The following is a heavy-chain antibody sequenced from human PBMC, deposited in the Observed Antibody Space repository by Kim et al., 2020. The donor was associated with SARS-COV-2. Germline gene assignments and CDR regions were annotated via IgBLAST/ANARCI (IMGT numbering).Heavy chain of an antibody. D-gene: IGHD3-22*01. J-gene: IGHJ4*02. CDR3: AKDGNGGYSN. CDR2: IYSGGSST. CDR1: GFTFSSSA. V-gene: IGHV3-23*03. Sequence: GGSLTLSCAASGFTFSSSAMSWVRQAPGKGLEWVSVIYSGGSSTYYADSVKGRFTISRDNSKNTLYLQMNSLRAEDTAVYYCAKDGNGGYSNWGQGTLVTVSS.